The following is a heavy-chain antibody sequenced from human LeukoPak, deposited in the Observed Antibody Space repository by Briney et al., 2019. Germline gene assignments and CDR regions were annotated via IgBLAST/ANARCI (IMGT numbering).Heavy chain of an antibody. CDR2: IYPGDSDT. D-gene: IGHD6-19*01. CDR3: ALGMYRSGWRFDY. J-gene: IGHJ4*02. CDR1: GYSFTTYW. V-gene: IGHV5-51*01. Sequence: GESLKISCEGSGYSFTTYWIGWVRQMPGKGLEWMGIIYPGDSDTRYRPSFQGQVTISADKSISTAYLQWSSLKASDTAMYYYALGMYRSGWRFDYWGQGTLVTVSS.